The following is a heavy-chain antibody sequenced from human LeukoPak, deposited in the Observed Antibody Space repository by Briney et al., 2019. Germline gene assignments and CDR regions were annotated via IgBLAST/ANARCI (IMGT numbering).Heavy chain of an antibody. Sequence: GASVKVSCMASGYTFTSYDINWVRQATGQGLEWMGWMNPNSGNTGYAQKFQGRVTITRNTSISTAYMELSSLRSEDTAVYYCARVSDASGYGGADYWGQGTLVTVSS. CDR1: GYTFTSYD. J-gene: IGHJ4*02. CDR2: MNPNSGNT. CDR3: ARVSDASGYGGADY. D-gene: IGHD5-12*01. V-gene: IGHV1-8*03.